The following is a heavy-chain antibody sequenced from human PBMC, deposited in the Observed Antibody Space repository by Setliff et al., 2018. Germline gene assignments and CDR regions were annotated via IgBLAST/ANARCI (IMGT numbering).Heavy chain of an antibody. CDR3: ATRKSSGRLYYMDV. J-gene: IGHJ6*03. Sequence: KVSCKASGYSFSDFYMHWVRQVPGEGLEALGRIDPRDDFTVYAERFKDRLTITADTSTDTSYMDMSSLRFEDTAVYYCATRKSSGRLYYMDVWGKGTTVTVSS. D-gene: IGHD1-26*01. CDR1: GYSFSDFY. CDR2: IDPRDDFT. V-gene: IGHV1-69-2*01.